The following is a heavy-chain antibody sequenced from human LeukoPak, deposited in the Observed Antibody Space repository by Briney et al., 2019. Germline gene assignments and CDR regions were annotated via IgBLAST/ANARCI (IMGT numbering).Heavy chain of an antibody. Sequence: SETLSLTCTVSGGSISSYYWSWIRQPPGKGLEWIGYIYYSGSTNYNPSLKSRVTISVDTSKNQFSLKLTSVTAADTAVYYCARDGAGYDILTGQSYYYYYMDVWGKGTTVTISS. V-gene: IGHV4-59*12. CDR3: ARDGAGYDILTGQSYYYYYMDV. J-gene: IGHJ6*03. D-gene: IGHD3-9*01. CDR1: GGSISSYY. CDR2: IYYSGST.